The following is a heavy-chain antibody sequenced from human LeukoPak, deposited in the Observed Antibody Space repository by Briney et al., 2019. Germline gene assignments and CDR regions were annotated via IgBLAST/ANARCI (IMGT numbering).Heavy chain of an antibody. V-gene: IGHV1-18*01. CDR3: ARVRLTTYYYGSGSYLDY. Sequence: ASVKVSCKASGYTFTSYGISWVRQAPGQGLEWMGWISAYNGNTNYAQKLQGRVTMTTDTSTSTAYMELRSLGSDDTAVYYCARVRLTTYYYGSGSYLDYWGQGTLVTVSS. CDR1: GYTFTSYG. CDR2: ISAYNGNT. J-gene: IGHJ4*02. D-gene: IGHD3-10*01.